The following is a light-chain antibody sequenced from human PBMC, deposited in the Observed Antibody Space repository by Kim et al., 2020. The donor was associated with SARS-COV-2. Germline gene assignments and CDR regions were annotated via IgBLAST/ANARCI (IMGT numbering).Light chain of an antibody. J-gene: IGKJ4*01. CDR3: QHYSGYPLT. Sequence: DIQMTQSPSTLSASVGDRVTITCRASQSISSWLAWYQQRPGKAPKLLIYTASTLEYGVPSRFSGSGSGTEFTLTISSLQPEDFATYYCQHYSGYPLTFGGGTKVDIK. V-gene: IGKV1-5*03. CDR1: QSISSW. CDR2: TAS.